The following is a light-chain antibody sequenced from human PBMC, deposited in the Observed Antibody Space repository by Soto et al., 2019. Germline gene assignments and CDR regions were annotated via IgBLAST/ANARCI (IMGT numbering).Light chain of an antibody. CDR2: GAS. J-gene: IGKJ2*01. Sequence: EIVLTQSPGTLSLSPGERATLSCRASQSVSSNLAWYQQKPGQAPRLLIYGASTRATGIPARFSGSGSGTDFTLTISSLEPEDFAVYYCQQRSNWPPYTFGQGTKVDIK. V-gene: IGKV3-11*01. CDR1: QSVSSN. CDR3: QQRSNWPPYT.